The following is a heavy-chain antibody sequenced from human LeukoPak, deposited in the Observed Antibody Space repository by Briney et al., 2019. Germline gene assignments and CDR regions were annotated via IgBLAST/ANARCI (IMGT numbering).Heavy chain of an antibody. Sequence: GESLQIFCYGSGYSFTSYWIGCVRQMPGKGLEWMGIIYPGDSDTRYSPSLQGQVTISADKSISTAYLQWSSLKASDTAMYYCARHGTLGMAAAGTDYWGQGTLVTVSS. CDR2: IYPGDSDT. D-gene: IGHD6-13*01. CDR3: ARHGTLGMAAAGTDY. V-gene: IGHV5-51*01. J-gene: IGHJ4*02. CDR1: GYSFTSYW.